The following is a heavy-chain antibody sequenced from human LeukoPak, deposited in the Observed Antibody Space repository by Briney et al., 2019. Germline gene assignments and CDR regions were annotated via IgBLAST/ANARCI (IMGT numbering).Heavy chain of an antibody. V-gene: IGHV3-13*01. CDR3: ARRVMQRDYKHGMDV. CDR1: GFSCWNYD. CDR2: INFVGNA. D-gene: IGHD3-16*01. J-gene: IGHJ6*02. Sequence: GGSLRLSCAASGFSCWNYDMYWVRQVTGKGPEWVSLINFVGNAYYPDCVKGRFTVSRDDAKNSLYLQMNSLRAGDTAVYYCARRVMQRDYKHGMDVWGQGTTVTVSS.